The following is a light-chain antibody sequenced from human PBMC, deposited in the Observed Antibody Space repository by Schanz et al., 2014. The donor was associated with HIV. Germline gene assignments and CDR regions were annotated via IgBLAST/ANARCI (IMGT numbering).Light chain of an antibody. CDR1: QSLLYRSNNKNY. J-gene: IGKJ2*01. CDR2: WAS. V-gene: IGKV4-1*01. Sequence: DIVMTQSPDSLAVSLGERATINCKSSQSLLYRSNNKNYLAWYQQKPGQPPKLLIYWASTRESGVPDRFSGSGSGTEFTLTISSLQAEYVAVYYCQQYRAWPPFTFGQGTRLDI. CDR3: QQYRAWPPFT.